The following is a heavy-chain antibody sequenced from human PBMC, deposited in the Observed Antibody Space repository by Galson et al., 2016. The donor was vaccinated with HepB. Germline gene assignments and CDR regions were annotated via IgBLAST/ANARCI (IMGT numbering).Heavy chain of an antibody. D-gene: IGHD5-24*01. CDR1: DYSFIDYY. CDR2: INPNSGGT. J-gene: IGHJ4*02. Sequence: SVKVSCKASDYSFIDYYIHWVRQAPGQGLEWVGRINPNSGGTNYAQRFQGRVTITTDTSNNTAYMEVRRLTSDDTGVYYCARDFRRDGYIRVDYWGQGTLVTVSS. V-gene: IGHV1-2*05. CDR3: ARDFRRDGYIRVDY.